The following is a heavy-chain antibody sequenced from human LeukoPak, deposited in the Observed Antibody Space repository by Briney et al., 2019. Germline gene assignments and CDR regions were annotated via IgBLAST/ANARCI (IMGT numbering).Heavy chain of an antibody. Sequence: QPGGSLRLFFEASGVTFSSNALSWVCQAQGKGLEWVAAISGSGGSTYYADSVKGRFTISRDNSKNTLYLQMNSLRAEDTAVYYCAKSGDYVYPDAFDIWGQGTMVTVSS. CDR3: AKSGDYVYPDAFDI. J-gene: IGHJ3*02. V-gene: IGHV3-23*01. CDR1: GVTFSSNA. D-gene: IGHD4-17*01. CDR2: ISGSGGST.